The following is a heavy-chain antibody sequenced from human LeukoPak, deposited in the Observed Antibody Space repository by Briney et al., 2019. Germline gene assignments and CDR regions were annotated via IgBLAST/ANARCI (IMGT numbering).Heavy chain of an antibody. Sequence: PSETLSLTCAVYGGSFSGYYWSWIRQPPGKGLEWIGEINHSGSTNYNPSLKSRVTISVDTSKNQFSLKLSSVTAADTAVYYCARRHDYGDFPNWFDPWGQGTLVTVSS. D-gene: IGHD4-17*01. V-gene: IGHV4-34*01. J-gene: IGHJ5*02. CDR2: INHSGST. CDR3: ARRHDYGDFPNWFDP. CDR1: GGSFSGYY.